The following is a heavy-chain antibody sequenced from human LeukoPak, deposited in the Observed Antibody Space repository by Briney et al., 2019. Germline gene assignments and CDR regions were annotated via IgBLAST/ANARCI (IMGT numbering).Heavy chain of an antibody. Sequence: SETLSLTCAVSGGSISSNSYYWGWIRQPPGKGLEWIGSIYHSGSTYYNPSLKSRVTISVDTSKNQFSLKLRSVTAADTAVYYCARVGDGSGSYYPYYYYYMDVWGKGTTVTVSS. J-gene: IGHJ6*03. V-gene: IGHV4-39*07. D-gene: IGHD3-10*01. CDR3: ARVGDGSGSYYPYYYYYMDV. CDR2: IYHSGST. CDR1: GGSISSNSYY.